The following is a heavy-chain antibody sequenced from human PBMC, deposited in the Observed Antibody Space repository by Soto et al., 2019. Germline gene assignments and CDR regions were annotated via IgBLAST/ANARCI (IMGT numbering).Heavy chain of an antibody. J-gene: IGHJ5*02. Sequence: SETLSLTCTVSGGSISSYYWSWIRQPPGKGLEWIGYIYYSGSTNYNPSLKSRVTISVDTSKNQFSLKLSSVTAADTAVYYCARDPNDYGDYHWFDPWGQGTLVTVSS. CDR2: IYYSGST. V-gene: IGHV4-59*01. D-gene: IGHD4-17*01. CDR1: GGSISSYY. CDR3: ARDPNDYGDYHWFDP.